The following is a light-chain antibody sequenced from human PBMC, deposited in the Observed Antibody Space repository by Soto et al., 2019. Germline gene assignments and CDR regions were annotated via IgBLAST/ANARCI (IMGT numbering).Light chain of an antibody. CDR3: CSYAGSVV. CDR1: SSDVGSYNL. CDR2: EGS. Sequence: ALTQPASVSGSPGQSITISCTGTSSDVGSYNLVSWYQQHPGKAPKLMIYEGSKRPSGVSNRFSGSKSGNTASLTISGLQAEDEADYYCCSYAGSVVFGGGTQLTVL. V-gene: IGLV2-23*01. J-gene: IGLJ2*01.